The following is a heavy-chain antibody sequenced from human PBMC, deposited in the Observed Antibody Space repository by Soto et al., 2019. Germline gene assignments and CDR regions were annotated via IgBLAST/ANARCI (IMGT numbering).Heavy chain of an antibody. CDR1: GYSFTSYW. V-gene: IGHV5-51*01. J-gene: IGHJ5*02. Sequence: LGESLKISCKASGYSFTSYWIGWVRQISGKGLEWMGITYPEDSQTLYSPSFQGQVTISVDKSISTVYLQWSSLKASDTATYYCERRRSFDTFLDPWGEETRFTVP. D-gene: IGHD3-9*01. CDR3: ERRRSFDTFLDP. CDR2: TYPEDSQT.